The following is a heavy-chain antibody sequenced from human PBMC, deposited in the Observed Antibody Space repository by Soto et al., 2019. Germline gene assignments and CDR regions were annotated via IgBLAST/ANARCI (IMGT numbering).Heavy chain of an antibody. CDR2: IYHSGST. J-gene: IGHJ4*02. CDR1: GGSISSGGYS. CDR3: RAARVWEDY. D-gene: IGHD6-6*01. Sequence: QLELQESGSGLVKPSQTLSLTCAVSGGSISSGGYSWSWIRQPPGKGLEWIGYIYHSGSTYYNPSLTNRVTISVDRYNPQFSLKLRPVTGADTGVHYCRAARVWEDYWGQGTLVTVSS. V-gene: IGHV4-30-2*01.